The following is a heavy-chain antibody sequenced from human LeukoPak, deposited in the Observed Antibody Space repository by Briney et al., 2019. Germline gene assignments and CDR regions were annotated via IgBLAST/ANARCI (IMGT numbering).Heavy chain of an antibody. J-gene: IGHJ2*01. Sequence: SETLSLTCTVSGYSITNGHYWGWIRQPPGKGLEWIGSIYHSGSTYYNPSLKSRVTISVDTSKNQFSLKLSSVTAADTAVYYCARDRIHDSSSWYVPLYDWYFDLWGRGTLVTVSS. CDR3: ARDRIHDSSSWYVPLYDWYFDL. CDR2: IYHSGST. D-gene: IGHD6-13*01. CDR1: GYSITNGHY. V-gene: IGHV4-38-2*02.